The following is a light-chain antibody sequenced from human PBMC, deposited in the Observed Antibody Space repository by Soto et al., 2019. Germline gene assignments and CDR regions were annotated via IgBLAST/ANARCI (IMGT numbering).Light chain of an antibody. J-gene: IGLJ1*01. Sequence: QSALTQPASVSGSPGQSITVSCTGTNSDLGGYNYVSWYQHHPGKAPKLMIYEVSNRPSGVSNRFSGSKSGNTASLAISGLQAEDEAVYYCSSYTSSGTLVFGTGTKVTVL. V-gene: IGLV2-14*01. CDR3: SSYTSSGTLV. CDR1: NSDLGGYNY. CDR2: EVS.